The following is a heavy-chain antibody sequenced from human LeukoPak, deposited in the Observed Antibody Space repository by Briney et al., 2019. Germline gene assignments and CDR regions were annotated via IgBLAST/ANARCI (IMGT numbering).Heavy chain of an antibody. Sequence: SVKGSCKASGGTFSSYAISGVRQAPGQGLEWMGGIIPIFGTANYAQKFQGRVTITADESTSTAYMELSSLRSEDTAVYYCARDRCSGGSCYSAGFDYWGQGTLVTVSS. CDR2: IIPIFGTA. CDR1: GGTFSSYA. V-gene: IGHV1-69*01. J-gene: IGHJ4*02. CDR3: ARDRCSGGSCYSAGFDY. D-gene: IGHD2-15*01.